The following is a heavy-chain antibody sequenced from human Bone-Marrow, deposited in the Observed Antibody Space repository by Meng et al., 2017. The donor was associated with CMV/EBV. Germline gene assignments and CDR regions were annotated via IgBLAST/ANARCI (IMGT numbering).Heavy chain of an antibody. J-gene: IGHJ6*02. CDR1: GYTFTGYY. Sequence: ASVKVSCKASGYTFTGYYMHWVRQAPGQGLEWMGWINPNSGGTNYAQKFQGRVTMTRDTSISTAYMELSSLRSEDTAVYYCAAKSAVAGHYYYGMDVWGQGTTVTVSS. CDR3: AAKSAVAGHYYYGMDV. D-gene: IGHD6-19*01. V-gene: IGHV1-2*02. CDR2: INPNSGGT.